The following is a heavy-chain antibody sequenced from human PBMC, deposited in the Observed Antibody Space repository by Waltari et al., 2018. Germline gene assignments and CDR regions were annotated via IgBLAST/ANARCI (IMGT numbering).Heavy chain of an antibody. J-gene: IGHJ4*02. Sequence: QVQLVQSGAEVKKPGSSVTVSCKASGGTLRSYAISWVRQAPGQGLEWMGGIIPILGIANYAQKFQGRVTITADESTSTADMELSSLRSEDTAVYYCARGYYDSSGYPDFDYWGQGTLVTVSS. CDR2: IIPILGIA. D-gene: IGHD3-22*01. CDR1: GGTLRSYA. V-gene: IGHV1-69*04. CDR3: ARGYYDSSGYPDFDY.